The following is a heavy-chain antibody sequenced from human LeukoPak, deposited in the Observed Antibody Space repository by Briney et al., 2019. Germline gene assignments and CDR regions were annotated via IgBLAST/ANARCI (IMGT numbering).Heavy chain of an antibody. CDR1: EFSVGSNY. J-gene: IGHJ4*02. D-gene: IGHD3-22*01. CDR3: AGTNYYDSSGYYSSFDY. V-gene: IGHV3-48*01. Sequence: GGSLRLSCAASEFSVGSNYMTWVRQAPGKGLEWVSYISSSSSTIYYADSVKGRFTISRDNAKNSLYLQMNSLRAEDTAVYYCAGTNYYDSSGYYSSFDYWGQGTLVTVSS. CDR2: ISSSSSTI.